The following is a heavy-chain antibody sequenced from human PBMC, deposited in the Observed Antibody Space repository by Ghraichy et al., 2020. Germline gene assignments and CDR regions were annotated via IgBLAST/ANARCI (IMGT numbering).Heavy chain of an antibody. V-gene: IGHV1-8*01. CDR1: GYTFTSYD. Sequence: ASVKGSCKASGYTFTSYDINWVRQATGQGLEWMGWMNPNSGNTGYAQKFQGRVTMTRNTSISTAYMELSSLRSEDTAIYYCARCSSTSCPPGEFNYWGQGTLVTVSS. CDR2: MNPNSGNT. D-gene: IGHD2-2*01. J-gene: IGHJ4*02. CDR3: ARCSSTSCPPGEFNY.